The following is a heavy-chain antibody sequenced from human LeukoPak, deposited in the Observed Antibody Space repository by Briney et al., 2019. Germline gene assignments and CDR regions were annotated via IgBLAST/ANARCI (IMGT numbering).Heavy chain of an antibody. J-gene: IGHJ6*02. CDR1: GFTFSSYG. V-gene: IGHV3-33*01. D-gene: IGHD3-22*01. CDR2: IWYDGSNK. CDR3: ARRYDSSGYYPHYYYYYGMDV. Sequence: GGSLRLSCAASGFTFSSYGMHWVRQAPGKGLEWVAVIWYDGSNKYYADSVKGRITISRDNSKNTLYLQMNSLRAEDTAVYYCARRYDSSGYYPHYYYYYGMDVWGQGTTVTVSS.